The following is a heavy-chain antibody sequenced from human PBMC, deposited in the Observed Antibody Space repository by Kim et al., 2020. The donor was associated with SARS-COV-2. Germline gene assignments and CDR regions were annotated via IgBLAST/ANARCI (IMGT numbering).Heavy chain of an antibody. CDR1: SDSITGYY. CDR2: IYYIGNT. J-gene: IGHJ4*02. V-gene: IGHV4-59*01. D-gene: IGHD2-2*03. CDR3: ARGSLRVDFGFDS. Sequence: SETLSLTCSISSDSITGYYWTWIRQSPGKPLEWIGYIYYIGNTNYNPSLESRVSMSIDLSKKQFPLTLTSVTAADTAVYFCARGSLRVDFGFDSWGPGT.